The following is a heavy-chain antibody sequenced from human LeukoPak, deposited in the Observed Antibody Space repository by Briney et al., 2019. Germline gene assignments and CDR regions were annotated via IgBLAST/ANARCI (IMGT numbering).Heavy chain of an antibody. V-gene: IGHV3-23*01. CDR3: AKGTIGYCSGGSCYPIDY. J-gene: IGHJ4*02. CDR2: ISGSGGST. D-gene: IGHD2-15*01. CDR1: GFTFSSYA. Sequence: GGSLRLSCAASGFTFSSYAMSWVRQAPGKGLEWVSAISGSGGSTYYADSVKGRFTISRDNSKNTLYLQMNSLRAEDTAVYYCAKGTIGYCSGGSCYPIDYWGQGTLVTVPS.